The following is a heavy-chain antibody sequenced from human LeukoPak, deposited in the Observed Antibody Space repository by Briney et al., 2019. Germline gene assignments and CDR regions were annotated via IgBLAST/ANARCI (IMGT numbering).Heavy chain of an antibody. CDR2: IDPSSTYI. J-gene: IGHJ4*02. Sequence: GSLRLSCAASGFTFRSYSMNWVRQAPGKGLEWVSAIDPSSTYIYYADSVKGRFTISRDNAENSLYLQMNSLRPEDTAVYYCAKSATTVTTWVDYWGQGTLVTVSS. CDR3: AKSATTVTTWVDY. V-gene: IGHV3-21*04. D-gene: IGHD4-11*01. CDR1: GFTFRSYS.